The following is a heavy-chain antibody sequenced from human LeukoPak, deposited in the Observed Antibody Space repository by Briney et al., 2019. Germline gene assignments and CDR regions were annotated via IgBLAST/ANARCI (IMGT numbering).Heavy chain of an antibody. Sequence: ASVKASCKASGCTFTNYHINWVRQAAGQGLEWMGWMNPNNGDSGYAQKFQGRVTITRDTSISTAYMELRSLRSDDTALYFCARTTSFTASGYDYWGQGTLVTVSS. D-gene: IGHD6-25*01. CDR2: MNPNNGDS. J-gene: IGHJ4*02. CDR3: ARTTSFTASGYDY. V-gene: IGHV1-8*03. CDR1: GCTFTNYH.